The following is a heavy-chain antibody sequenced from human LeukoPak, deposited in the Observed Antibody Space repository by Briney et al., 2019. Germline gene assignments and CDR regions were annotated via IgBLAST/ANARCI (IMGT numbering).Heavy chain of an antibody. CDR3: ATNTAMGYFDY. J-gene: IGHJ4*02. CDR1: GFTFSSYA. D-gene: IGHD5-18*01. V-gene: IGHV3-23*01. Sequence: PGGSLRLSCAASGFTFSSYAMSWVRQAPGKGREWVSAIRGSGGNTYYADSVKGRFTISRDNSKNTLYLQMNSLRAEDTAVYCCATNTAMGYFDYWGQGTLVTVSS. CDR2: IRGSGGNT.